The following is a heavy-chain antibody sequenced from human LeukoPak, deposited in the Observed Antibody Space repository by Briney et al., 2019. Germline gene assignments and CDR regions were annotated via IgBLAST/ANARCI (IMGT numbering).Heavy chain of an antibody. Sequence: GGSLRLSCAASGFTFSSYAMSWVRQAPGKGLEWVSAISGSGGSTYYADSVKGRFTISRDNSKNTLYLQMNSLRAEDTAVYYCARGPCSGGSCYSVRYYYGMDVWGQGTTVTVSS. J-gene: IGHJ6*02. CDR3: ARGPCSGGSCYSVRYYYGMDV. CDR2: ISGSGGST. CDR1: GFTFSSYA. V-gene: IGHV3-23*01. D-gene: IGHD2-15*01.